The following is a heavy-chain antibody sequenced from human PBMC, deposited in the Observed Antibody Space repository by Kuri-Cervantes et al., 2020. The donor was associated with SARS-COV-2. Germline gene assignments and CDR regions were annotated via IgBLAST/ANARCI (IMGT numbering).Heavy chain of an antibody. V-gene: IGHV1-69*05. CDR2: IIPIFGTA. CDR1: DYSFISYG. D-gene: IGHD1-26*01. CDR3: ARERASGWAGDFDY. Sequence: SVKVSCKASDYSFISYGISWVRQAPGQGLEWMGGIIPIFGTANYAQKFQGRVTITTDESTSTAYMELSSLRSEDTAVYYCARERASGWAGDFDYWGQGTLVTVSS. J-gene: IGHJ4*02.